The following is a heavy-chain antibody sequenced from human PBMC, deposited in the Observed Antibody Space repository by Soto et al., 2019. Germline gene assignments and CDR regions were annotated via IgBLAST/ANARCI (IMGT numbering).Heavy chain of an antibody. CDR2: IYWDDDK. Sequence: QITLKESGPTLVKPTQTLTLTCTFSGFSLSTSGVGVGWIRQPPGKALEWLALIYWDDDKRYSQSLKSRLTITKDTSKNQVVLTMTNMDPVDTATYYCAHISSGWQWLVPFDYWGQGTLVTVSS. CDR1: GFSLSTSGVG. V-gene: IGHV2-5*02. CDR3: AHISSGWQWLVPFDY. J-gene: IGHJ4*02. D-gene: IGHD6-19*01.